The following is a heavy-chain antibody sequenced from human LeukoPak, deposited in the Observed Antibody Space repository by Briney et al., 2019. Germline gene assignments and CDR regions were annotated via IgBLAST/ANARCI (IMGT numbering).Heavy chain of an antibody. CDR1: GGSISSGGYY. CDR3: ARGSEGAIENPSYYFDY. CDR2: IYYSGST. Sequence: SQTLSLTCTVSGGSISSGGYYWSWIRQHPGKGLEWIGYIYYSGSTYYNPSLKSRVTISVDTSKNQFSLKLSSVTAADTAVYYCARGSEGAIENPSYYFDYWGQGTLVTVSS. J-gene: IGHJ4*02. V-gene: IGHV4-31*03. D-gene: IGHD1-26*01.